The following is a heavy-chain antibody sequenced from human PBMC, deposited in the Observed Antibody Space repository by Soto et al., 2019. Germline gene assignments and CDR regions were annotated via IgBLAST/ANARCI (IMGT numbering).Heavy chain of an antibody. CDR3: AVRGGYTTPFDY. D-gene: IGHD1-26*01. CDR2: IHNDGSST. Sequence: EVQLVESGGGLVQPGGSLRLSFAASGITLSNYWMYWVRQAPGKGLVWVSRIHNDGSSTSYAATVKGRFNISRDNTKNTLHLEMNGLRVEDTAVYYCAVRGGYTTPFDYWGQGTLVTVSS. CDR1: GITLSNYW. V-gene: IGHV3-74*01. J-gene: IGHJ4*02.